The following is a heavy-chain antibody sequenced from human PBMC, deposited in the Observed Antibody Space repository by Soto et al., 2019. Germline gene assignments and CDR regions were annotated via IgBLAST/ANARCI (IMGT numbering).Heavy chain of an antibody. CDR1: GFTFSDYY. CDR3: AREPAMVRGVIPHDAFDI. CDR2: ISSSGSTI. V-gene: IGHV3-11*01. D-gene: IGHD3-10*01. Sequence: QVQLVESGGGLVKPGGSLRLSCAASGFTFSDYYMSWIRQAPGKGLEWVSYISSSGSTIYYADSVKGRFTISRDNSKNSLYLQMNSLRAEDTAVYYCAREPAMVRGVIPHDAFDIWGQGTMVTVSS. J-gene: IGHJ3*02.